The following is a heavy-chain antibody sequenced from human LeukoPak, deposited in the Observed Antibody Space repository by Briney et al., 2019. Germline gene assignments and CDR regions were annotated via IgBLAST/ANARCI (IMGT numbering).Heavy chain of an antibody. Sequence: PSETLSLTCTVSGGSISSYYWSWIRQPPGKGLEWIGYIYYSGSTNCNPSLKSRVTISVDTSKNQFSLKLSSVTAADTAVYYCARDRAVEMATIQEGFDIWGQGTMVTVSS. J-gene: IGHJ3*02. CDR2: IYYSGST. CDR3: ARDRAVEMATIQEGFDI. CDR1: GGSISSYY. D-gene: IGHD5-24*01. V-gene: IGHV4-59*01.